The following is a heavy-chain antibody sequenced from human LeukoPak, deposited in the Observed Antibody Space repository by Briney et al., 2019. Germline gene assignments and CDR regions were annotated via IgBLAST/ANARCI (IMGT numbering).Heavy chain of an antibody. CDR1: GGSISNYY. J-gene: IGHJ4*02. CDR2: IYYSGST. Sequence: SETLSLTCTVSGGSISNYYWSWIRQPPGKGLEWIGNIYYSGSTNYNPSLKSRVTIPVETSKNQFSLKLSSVTAADTAVYYCARGNQLGYYDTSGYLDYWGQGTLVTVSS. V-gene: IGHV4-59*01. D-gene: IGHD3-22*01. CDR3: ARGNQLGYYDTSGYLDY.